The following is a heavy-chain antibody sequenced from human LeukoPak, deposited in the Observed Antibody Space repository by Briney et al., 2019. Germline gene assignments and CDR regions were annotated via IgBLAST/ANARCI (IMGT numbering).Heavy chain of an antibody. CDR2: FDPEDGET. Sequence: ASVKVSCKLSGHTLSELSMHWVRQAPGKGLEWMGGFDPEDGETFNAQRFQGRVTMTEDTSTDTAYMELSSLRAEDTALYYCAKGGSGYFADLWGQGTLVTVSS. V-gene: IGHV1-24*01. J-gene: IGHJ5*02. CDR1: GHTLSELS. D-gene: IGHD3-22*01. CDR3: AKGGSGYFADL.